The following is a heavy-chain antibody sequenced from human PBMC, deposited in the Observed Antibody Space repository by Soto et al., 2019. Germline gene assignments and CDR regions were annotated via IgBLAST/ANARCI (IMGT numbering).Heavy chain of an antibody. V-gene: IGHV3-30-3*01. Sequence: QVQLVESGGGVVQPGRSLRLSCAASGFTFSSYAMHWVRQAPGKGLEWVAVISYDGSNKYYADSVKGRFTISRDNSKNTLYLQMNSLRAEDTAVYYCAREDTSVAGTMYYWGQGTLVTVSS. CDR3: AREDTSVAGTMYY. CDR1: GFTFSSYA. CDR2: ISYDGSNK. J-gene: IGHJ4*02. D-gene: IGHD6-19*01.